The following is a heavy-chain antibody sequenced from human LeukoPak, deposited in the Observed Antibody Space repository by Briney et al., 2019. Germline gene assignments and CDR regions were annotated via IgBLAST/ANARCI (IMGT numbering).Heavy chain of an antibody. Sequence: GGSLRLSCAASGFTFSSYAMSWVRQAPGKGLEWVSAISGGGGGTFYADSVKGRFTISRDNSKNTLYLQMNSLRAEDTAVYYCAKDLGGKPYYYYGMDVWGQGTTVTVSS. CDR1: GFTFSSYA. CDR2: ISGGGGGT. V-gene: IGHV3-23*01. J-gene: IGHJ6*02. CDR3: AKDLGGKPYYYYGMDV.